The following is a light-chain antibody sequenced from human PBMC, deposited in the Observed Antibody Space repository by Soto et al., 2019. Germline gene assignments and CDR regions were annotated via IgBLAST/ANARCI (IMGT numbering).Light chain of an antibody. J-gene: IGLJ1*01. V-gene: IGLV1-44*01. CDR1: SSNIGSNT. CDR2: NNN. Sequence: QSVLTQPPSASGTPGQRVTISCSGSSSNIGSNTVNWYQQLPGTAPKLLIYNNNQRPSGVPDRFSGFKSGTSASLAISGPQSEDEADYYCAAWDDSLNGLVFGTGTKLTVL. CDR3: AAWDDSLNGLV.